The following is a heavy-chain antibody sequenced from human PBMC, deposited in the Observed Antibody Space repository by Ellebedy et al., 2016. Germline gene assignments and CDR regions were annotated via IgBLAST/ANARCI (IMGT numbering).Heavy chain of an antibody. CDR2: ISYDGSNK. Sequence: GGSMRLSCAASGFTFSSYGMHWVRQAPGKGLEWVAVISYDGSNKYYADSVKGRFTISRDNSKNTLYLQMNSLRAEDTAVYYCASKVPPVVVAATILPGERDEEITWFDPWGQGTLVTVSS. CDR3: ASKVPPVVVAATILPGERDEEITWFDP. J-gene: IGHJ5*02. V-gene: IGHV3-30*03. CDR1: GFTFSSYG. D-gene: IGHD2-15*01.